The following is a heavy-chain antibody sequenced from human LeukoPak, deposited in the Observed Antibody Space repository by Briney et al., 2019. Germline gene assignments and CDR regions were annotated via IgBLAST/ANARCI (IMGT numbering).Heavy chain of an antibody. Sequence: GGSLRLSCAASGFTFSSYGMHWVRQAPGKGLEWVAFIRYDGSHNYYADSVKGRFTISRDNAKNSLYLQMNSLRAEDTAVYYCARDPTGYYTPRPDFDYWGQGTLVTVSS. CDR3: ARDPTGYYTPRPDFDY. CDR2: IRYDGSHN. J-gene: IGHJ4*02. CDR1: GFTFSSYG. D-gene: IGHD3/OR15-3a*01. V-gene: IGHV3-30*02.